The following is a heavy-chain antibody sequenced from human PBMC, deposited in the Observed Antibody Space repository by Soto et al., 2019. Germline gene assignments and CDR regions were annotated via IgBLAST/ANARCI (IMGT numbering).Heavy chain of an antibody. J-gene: IGHJ4*02. V-gene: IGHV3-48*01. CDR2: IDSIRSII. CDR1: GFTFSSHA. CDR3: ARDARNADYDY. D-gene: IGHD3-16*01. Sequence: EVQLVESGGGLVQPGGSLRLSCAVSGFTFSSHAMNWVRQAQGKGRECVAYIDSIRSIIYYADSVKGRFTISRDNAKNSLYLQMDSLKAEDTAVYYCARDARNADYDYWGQGTLVTVSS.